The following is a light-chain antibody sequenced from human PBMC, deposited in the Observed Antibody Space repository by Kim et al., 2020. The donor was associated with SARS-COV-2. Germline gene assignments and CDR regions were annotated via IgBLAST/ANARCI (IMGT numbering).Light chain of an antibody. J-gene: IGKJ5*01. Sequence: PGERATLSCRASQSVTINSLAWYQQKPGQAPRLLIFGASSRAIGIPNRFTGSGSGTEFTLTISRLEPEDFAVYYCQQYGSSPGITFGQGTRLEIK. CDR2: GAS. CDR1: QSVTINS. CDR3: QQYGSSPGIT. V-gene: IGKV3-20*01.